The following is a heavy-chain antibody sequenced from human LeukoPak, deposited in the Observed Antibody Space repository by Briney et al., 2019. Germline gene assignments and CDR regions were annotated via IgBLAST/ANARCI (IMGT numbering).Heavy chain of an antibody. J-gene: IGHJ4*02. CDR2: ISPSGTDI. CDR3: ARSGRRGYSYGYRFKYYFDY. V-gene: IGHV3-11*04. Sequence: PGGSLRLSCAVSGFTFSDTYMTWIRQAPGKCLESLSYISPSGTDISYADSAKGRFTISRDNSKNTLYLQMNTLRAEDTAVYYCARSGRRGYSYGYRFKYYFDYWGQGTLVTVSS. D-gene: IGHD5-18*01. CDR1: GFTFSDTY.